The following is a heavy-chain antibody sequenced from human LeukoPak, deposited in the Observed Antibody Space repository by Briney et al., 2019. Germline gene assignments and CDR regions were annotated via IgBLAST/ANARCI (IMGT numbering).Heavy chain of an antibody. CDR3: ARLGSSSWAYWFDP. CDR1: GGSISSYY. V-gene: IGHV4-59*08. J-gene: IGHJ5*02. D-gene: IGHD6-13*01. CDR2: IYYSGST. Sequence: SETLSLTCTVSGGSISSYYWSWIRQPPGKGLEWIGYIYYSGSTNYNPSLKSRVTISVDTSKNQFSLKLSSVTAADTAVYYYARLGSSSWAYWFDPWGQGTLVTVSS.